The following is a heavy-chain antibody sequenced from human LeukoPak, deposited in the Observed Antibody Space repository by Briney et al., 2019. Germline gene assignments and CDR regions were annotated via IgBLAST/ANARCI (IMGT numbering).Heavy chain of an antibody. D-gene: IGHD5-24*01. CDR1: GFTFSSYA. Sequence: GGSLRLSCAASGFTFSSYAMSWVRQAQGKGLEWVSGISGSGGITDSADSVKGRFTISRDNSKNTLYLQMNSLRAEDTAVYYCAKAFKTGYNVDTLDYWGQEPWSPSPQ. J-gene: IGHJ4*01. V-gene: IGHV3-23*01. CDR2: ISGSGGIT. CDR3: AKAFKTGYNVDTLDY.